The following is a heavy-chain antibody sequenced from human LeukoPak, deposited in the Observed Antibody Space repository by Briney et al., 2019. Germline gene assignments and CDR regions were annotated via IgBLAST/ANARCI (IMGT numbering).Heavy chain of an antibody. CDR3: ARDHNGLFDY. Sequence: SQTRCLTCTVSGGSISSGGYYWSWIRQHPGKGLEWIGYIYYGGSTYYNPSLKSRVTISVDTSKNQFSLKLSSVTAADTAVYYCARDHNGLFDYWGQGTLVTVSS. J-gene: IGHJ4*02. V-gene: IGHV4-31*03. D-gene: IGHD1-14*01. CDR1: GGSISSGGYY. CDR2: IYYGGST.